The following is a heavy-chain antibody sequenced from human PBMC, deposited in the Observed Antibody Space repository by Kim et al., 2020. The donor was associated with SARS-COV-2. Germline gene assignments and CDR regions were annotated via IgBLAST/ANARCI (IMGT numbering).Heavy chain of an antibody. CDR2: IYYSGST. CDR1: GGSVSSGSYY. CDR3: ARGSSSSGIFDY. D-gene: IGHD6-6*01. V-gene: IGHV4-61*01. J-gene: IGHJ4*03. Sequence: SETLSLTCTVSGGSVSSGSYYWSWIRQPPGKGLEWIGYIYYSGSTNYNPSLKSRVTISVDTSKNQFSLKLSSVTAADTAVYYCARGSSSSGIFDYWGQGT.